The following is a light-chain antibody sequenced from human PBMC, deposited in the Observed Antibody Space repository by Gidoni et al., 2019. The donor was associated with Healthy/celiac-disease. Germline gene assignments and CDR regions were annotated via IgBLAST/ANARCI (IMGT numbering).Light chain of an antibody. Sequence: GDRVTIPCWASQSISSWLAWYQQKQGKAPKLLIYDASSLESGVPSRFSGSGSGTEFTLTISSLQPDDFATYYCQQYNSWTFGQGTKAEIK. J-gene: IGKJ1*01. CDR3: QQYNSWT. V-gene: IGKV1-5*01. CDR2: DAS. CDR1: QSISSW.